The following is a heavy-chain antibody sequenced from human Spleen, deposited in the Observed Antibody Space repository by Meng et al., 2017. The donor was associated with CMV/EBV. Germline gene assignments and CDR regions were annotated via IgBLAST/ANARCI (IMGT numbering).Heavy chain of an antibody. D-gene: IGHD7-27*01. Sequence: GGSLRLSCTASGFPVDLNYMSWVRQAPGKGLECVSVIYSGDVMYYAGSVKGRFTISRDTVENTLYLQMNSLRAEDTAVYYCAKDQNWGGGMDVWGQGTTVTVSS. CDR2: IYSGDVM. V-gene: IGHV3-66*01. CDR1: GFPVDLNY. CDR3: AKDQNWGGGMDV. J-gene: IGHJ6*01.